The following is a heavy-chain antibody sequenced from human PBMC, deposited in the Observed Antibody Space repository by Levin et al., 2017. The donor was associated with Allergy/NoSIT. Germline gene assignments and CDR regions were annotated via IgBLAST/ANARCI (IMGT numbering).Heavy chain of an antibody. Sequence: GESLKISCAASGFTFSDYYMSWIRQAPGKGLEWVSYISSSGSTIYYADSVKGRFTISRDNAKNSLYLQMNSLRAEDTAVYYCARDPPLGYCSSTSCYLDYWGQGTLVTVSS. CDR2: ISSSGSTI. J-gene: IGHJ4*02. V-gene: IGHV3-11*01. CDR1: GFTFSDYY. D-gene: IGHD2-2*01. CDR3: ARDPPLGYCSSTSCYLDY.